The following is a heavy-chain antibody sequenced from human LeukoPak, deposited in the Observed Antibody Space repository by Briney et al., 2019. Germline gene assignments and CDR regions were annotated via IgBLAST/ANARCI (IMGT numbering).Heavy chain of an antibody. CDR2: IKQDGSEK. CDR3: ARDALYCTNGVCYRDY. V-gene: IGHV3-7*01. J-gene: IGHJ4*02. CDR1: GFTFSSYW. Sequence: GGSLRLSCAASGFTFSSYWMSWVRQAPGTGLEWVANIKQDGSEKYYVDSVKGRFTISRDNAKNSLYLQMNSLRAEDTAVYYCARDALYCTNGVCYRDYWGQGTLVTVSS. D-gene: IGHD2-8*01.